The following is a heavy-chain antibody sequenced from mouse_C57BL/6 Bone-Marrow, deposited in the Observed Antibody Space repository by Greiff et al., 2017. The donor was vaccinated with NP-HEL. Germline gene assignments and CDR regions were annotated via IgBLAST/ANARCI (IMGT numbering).Heavy chain of an antibody. CDR3: ASGGTVDYFDY. CDR1: GYTFTSYW. V-gene: IGHV1-64*01. CDR2: IHPNSGST. D-gene: IGHD1-1*01. Sequence: QVQLQQSGAELVKPGASVKLSCKASGYTFTSYWMHWVKQRPGQGLEWIGMIHPNSGSTNYNEKFKSKATLTVDKSSSTAYMQLSSLTSEDSAVYYGASGGTVDYFDYWGQGTTLTVSS. J-gene: IGHJ2*01.